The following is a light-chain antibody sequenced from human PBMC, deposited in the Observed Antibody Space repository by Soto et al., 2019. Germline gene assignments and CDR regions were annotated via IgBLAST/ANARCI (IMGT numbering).Light chain of an antibody. J-gene: IGKJ1*01. CDR2: WAS. Sequence: DIVMTQSPDSLPVSLGERDTINCKSSQSVLYSSNNKNYLAWYQQHPGQPPKLLIYWASTRQSGVPDRFSGSGSGTDFTLTISRLQAEDVAVYYCQQYYSTPWTFGQGTKV. V-gene: IGKV4-1*01. CDR3: QQYYSTPWT. CDR1: QSVLYSSNNKNY.